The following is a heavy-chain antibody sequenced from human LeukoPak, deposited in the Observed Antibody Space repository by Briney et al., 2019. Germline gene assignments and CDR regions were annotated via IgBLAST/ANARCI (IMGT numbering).Heavy chain of an antibody. CDR3: ASFVAKAEYFQH. Sequence: SVKVSCKASGGTFSRYAISWVRQAPGQGLELMGGIIPIFGTANYAQKFQGRVTITADESTSTAYMELSSLRSEDTAVYYCASFVAKAEYFQHWGQGTLVTVSS. V-gene: IGHV1-69*13. CDR1: GGTFSRYA. CDR2: IIPIFGTA. J-gene: IGHJ1*01. D-gene: IGHD5-12*01.